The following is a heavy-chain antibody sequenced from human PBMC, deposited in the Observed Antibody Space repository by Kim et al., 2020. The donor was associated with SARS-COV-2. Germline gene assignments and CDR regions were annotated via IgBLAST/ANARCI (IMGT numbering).Heavy chain of an antibody. V-gene: IGHV4-30-2*01. D-gene: IGHD2-15*01. Sequence: SETLSLTCVVSGGSISSGGYSWSWIRQPPGKGLEWIGYIYHSGSTYYNPSLKSRVTISVDRSKNQFSLKLSSVTAADTAVYYCARVVGLDYYYGMDVWGQGTTVTVSS. J-gene: IGHJ6*02. CDR2: IYHSGST. CDR3: ARVVGLDYYYGMDV. CDR1: GGSISSGGYS.